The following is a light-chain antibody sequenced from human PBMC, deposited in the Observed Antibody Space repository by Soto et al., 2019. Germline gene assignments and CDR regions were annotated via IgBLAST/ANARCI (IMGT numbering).Light chain of an antibody. CDR3: QQRRSWQVT. J-gene: IGKJ5*01. CDR1: QRVSSRY. V-gene: IGKV3D-20*02. Sequence: TVLTQSPGTLSLSPGDRATLSCRASQRVSSRYLAWYQQKPGQAPSLLIFGASNRATGIPDRFSGSGSGTDFTLTISSLEPEDFAVYYCQQRRSWQVTFGQGTRLEIK. CDR2: GAS.